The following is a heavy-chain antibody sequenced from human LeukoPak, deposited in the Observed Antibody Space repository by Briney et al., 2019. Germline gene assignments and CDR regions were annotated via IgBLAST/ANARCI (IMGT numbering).Heavy chain of an antibody. CDR3: ARVLVLAPDY. CDR2: ISSSSSYI. Sequence: GGSLRLSCAASGFTFSSYSMNWVRQAPGKGLEWVSSISSSSSYIYYADSVKGRFTISRDNAKNSLYLQMNSLRAEDTAAYYCARVLVLAPDYWGQGTLVTVSS. CDR1: GFTFSSYS. J-gene: IGHJ4*02. V-gene: IGHV3-21*01. D-gene: IGHD3-3*01.